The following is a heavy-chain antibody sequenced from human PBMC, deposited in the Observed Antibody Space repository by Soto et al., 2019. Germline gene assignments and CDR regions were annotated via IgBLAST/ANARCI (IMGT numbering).Heavy chain of an antibody. CDR1: GGSITRNNHY. Sequence: QLQLQESGPGLVKPSETLSLTCTVSGGSITRNNHYWGWIRQSPGKGLEWIGSILYSGSTNYNPSLKSRVTISVETSKNQFSLKMSSVTAADTALYYCARLGSSGWYQGSYFDYWGQGILVPVSS. V-gene: IGHV4-39*01. D-gene: IGHD6-19*01. J-gene: IGHJ4*02. CDR3: ARLGSSGWYQGSYFDY. CDR2: ILYSGST.